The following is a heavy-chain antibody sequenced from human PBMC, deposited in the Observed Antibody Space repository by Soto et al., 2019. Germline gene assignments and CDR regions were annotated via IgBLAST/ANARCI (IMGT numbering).Heavy chain of an antibody. CDR2: ISGSGGST. CDR3: AKARFLTVSSFPSDY. CDR1: GFTFSSYA. V-gene: IGHV3-23*01. D-gene: IGHD4-4*01. J-gene: IGHJ4*02. Sequence: GGSLRLSCAASGFTFSSYAMSWVRQAPGKGLEWVPAISGSGGSTYYADSVKGRFTISRDNSKNTLYLQMNSLRAEDTAVYYCAKARFLTVSSFPSDYWGQGTLVTVSS.